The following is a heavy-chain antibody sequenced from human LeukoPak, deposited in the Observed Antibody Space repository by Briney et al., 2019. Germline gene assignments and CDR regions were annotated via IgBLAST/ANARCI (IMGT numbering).Heavy chain of an antibody. V-gene: IGHV3-23*01. J-gene: IGHJ4*02. Sequence: GGSLRLSCTASGFTFSSYAMNWVRQAPGKGLECVSAISSTGGSTYYADSVKGRFTISRDNYRNTLYLQMNSLRAEDTAVYYCGPRGSGIYYDYWGQGTLVTVSS. CDR3: GPRGSGIYYDY. CDR1: GFTFSSYA. D-gene: IGHD3-10*01. CDR2: ISSTGGST.